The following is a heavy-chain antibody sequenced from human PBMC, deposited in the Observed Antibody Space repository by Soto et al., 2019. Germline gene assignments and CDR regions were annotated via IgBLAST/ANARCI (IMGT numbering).Heavy chain of an antibody. D-gene: IGHD1-26*01. J-gene: IGHJ4*02. V-gene: IGHV3-21*02. CDR2: INGRSNYK. CDR3: VREDGVVGVSSAFDS. Sequence: EVQLVESGGGLVAPGGSLRLSCVAYGFTLTTYTMNWFRQAPGTGLEWVSSINGRSNYKYYSDSVKGRFTISRDNTQNSLFLQMSRLGPEDTATYYCVREDGVVGVSSAFDSWGQGTLVTVSS. CDR1: GFTLTTYT.